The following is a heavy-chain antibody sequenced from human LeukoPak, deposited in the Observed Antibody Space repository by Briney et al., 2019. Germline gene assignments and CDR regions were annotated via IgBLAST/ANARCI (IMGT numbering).Heavy chain of an antibody. V-gene: IGHV4-31*03. CDR1: GGSISSGGYY. Sequence: PSQTLSLTCTVSGGSISSGGYYWSWIRQHPGKGLGWIGYIYYSGSTYYNPSLKSRVTISVDTSKNQFSLKLSSVTAADTAVYYCARRDGHTKGHFDYWGQGTLVTVSS. CDR3: ARRDGHTKGHFDY. D-gene: IGHD5-24*01. CDR2: IYYSGST. J-gene: IGHJ4*02.